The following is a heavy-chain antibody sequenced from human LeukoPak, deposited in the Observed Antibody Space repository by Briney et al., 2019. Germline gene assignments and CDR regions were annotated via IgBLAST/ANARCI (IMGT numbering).Heavy chain of an antibody. J-gene: IGHJ4*02. CDR3: VREGHPYYDFCSAGFDY. V-gene: IGHV5-51*01. CDR1: GYRFTSYW. D-gene: IGHD3-3*01. Sequence: GGSLKTSLKGSGYRFTSYWIGWVPQMPGKGLGWMGIIYSGDSDTRYSPPFQGQVTISADKSITTAYLQWSSLKASDTAMYDCVREGHPYYDFCSAGFDYWGQGTLVTVSS. CDR2: IYSGDSDT.